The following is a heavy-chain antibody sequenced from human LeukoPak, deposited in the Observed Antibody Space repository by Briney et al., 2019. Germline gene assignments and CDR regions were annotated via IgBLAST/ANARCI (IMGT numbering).Heavy chain of an antibody. D-gene: IGHD3-22*01. CDR2: IDSGGSA. Sequence: PGGSLRLSCAASGFTVISNYISWVRQAPGKGLEWVSVIDSGGSAYYADSVKGRFTISSDNSKNTLYLQMNSLRVEDTAVYYCARRYYYDSSGYYPPQERGGFDIWGQGTMVTVSS. J-gene: IGHJ3*02. CDR1: GFTVISNY. V-gene: IGHV3-66*04. CDR3: ARRYYYDSSGYYPPQERGGFDI.